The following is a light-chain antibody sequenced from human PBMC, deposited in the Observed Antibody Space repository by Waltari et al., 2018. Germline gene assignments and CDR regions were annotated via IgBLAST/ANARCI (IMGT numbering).Light chain of an antibody. V-gene: IGKV1-27*01. CDR3: QKYNSAPRT. CDR2: EAD. CDR1: PGISNY. J-gene: IGKJ1*01. Sequence: DIQMTQSPSSLSASVGDRGTITCRASPGISNYLAWYQQKPGKVPKLLIYEADILQAGVPSRFSGSGSETDFTLTISRLQPEDAAIYYCQKYNSAPRTFGQGTKVEIK.